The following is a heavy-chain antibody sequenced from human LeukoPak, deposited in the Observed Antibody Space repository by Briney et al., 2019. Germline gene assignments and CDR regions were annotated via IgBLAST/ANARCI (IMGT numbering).Heavy chain of an antibody. D-gene: IGHD3-16*02. V-gene: IGHV1-8*02. CDR2: MNPNSGNT. CDR1: GYTFTGYY. Sequence: ASVKVSCKASGYTFTGYYMHWVRQAPGQGLEYMGWMNPNSGNTGYAQKFQGRVTMTRNTSISTAYMELSSLRSEDTAVYYCARGGGYDYVWGSYRYKGSGYYYYMDVWGKGTTVTISS. J-gene: IGHJ6*03. CDR3: ARGGGYDYVWGSYRYKGSGYYYYMDV.